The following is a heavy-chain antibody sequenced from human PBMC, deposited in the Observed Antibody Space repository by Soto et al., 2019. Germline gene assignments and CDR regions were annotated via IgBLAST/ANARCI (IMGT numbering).Heavy chain of an antibody. D-gene: IGHD3-22*01. J-gene: IGHJ4*02. V-gene: IGHV4-39*01. CDR1: GGSISSSSYY. Sequence: SSETLSLTCTVSGGSISSSSYYLGWIRQPPGKGLEWIGSIYYSGSTYYNPSLKSRVTISVDTSKNQFSLKLSSVTAADTAVYYCARLTMIVVAFDYWGQGTLVTVSS. CDR3: ARLTMIVVAFDY. CDR2: IYYSGST.